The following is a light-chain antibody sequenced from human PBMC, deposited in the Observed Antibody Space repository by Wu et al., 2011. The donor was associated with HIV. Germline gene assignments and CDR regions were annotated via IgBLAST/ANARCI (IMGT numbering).Light chain of an antibody. V-gene: IGKV3-11*01. CDR3: QQRTNWPLT. CDR2: DAS. J-gene: IGKJ4*01. Sequence: LAWYQQKPGQPPTTPHYDASTRATGFPARFSGGGSGTDFTLTISSLEPEDVAVYYCQQRTNWPLTFGGGTEVEIK.